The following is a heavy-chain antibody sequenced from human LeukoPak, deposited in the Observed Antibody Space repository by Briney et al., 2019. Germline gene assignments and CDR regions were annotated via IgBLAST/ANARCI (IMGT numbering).Heavy chain of an antibody. J-gene: IGHJ1*01. Sequence: PSETLSLTCTVSGGSISNYYWSWIRQPPGKGLECMGYIYYSGTTNYNSSLKSRVTISVDTSKNQFSLKLSSVTAADTAVYYCARHGGYSSPYLHWGQGTLVTVSS. CDR2: IYYSGTT. CDR3: ARHGGYSSPYLH. V-gene: IGHV4-59*08. CDR1: GGSISNYY. D-gene: IGHD6-13*01.